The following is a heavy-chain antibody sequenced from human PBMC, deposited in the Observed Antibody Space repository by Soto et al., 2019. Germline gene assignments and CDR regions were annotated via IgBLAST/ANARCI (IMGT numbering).Heavy chain of an antibody. V-gene: IGHV1-69*02. CDR2: VNPIVSMS. D-gene: IGHD3-10*01. CDR1: GDTFNFYC. J-gene: IGHJ4*02. CDR3: ARNDGSGYRAVDS. Sequence: QVQLVQSGAEVKRPGSSVKVSCKASGDTFNFYCINWVRQAPGLGLEWMGRVNPIVSMSNYAPKFLGRDTMTADKSRSTSDIDISNLRSEYMAIYYCARNDGSGYRAVDSSGQVALVTFSS.